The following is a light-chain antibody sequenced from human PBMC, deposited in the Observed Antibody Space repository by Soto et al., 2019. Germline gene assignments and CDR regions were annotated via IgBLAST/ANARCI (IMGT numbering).Light chain of an antibody. CDR1: QSIRSY. CDR3: QQINSTPIT. CDR2: AAS. Sequence: DVQMTQSPSAISACVWDIVPITCRASQSIRSYLNWYQHKPGKPPKLLIYAASRLHSGVPYRFSASGSGTEFTLASSGLQPEDFATYYCQQINSTPITFGQGTRLEIK. V-gene: IGKV1-39*01. J-gene: IGKJ5*01.